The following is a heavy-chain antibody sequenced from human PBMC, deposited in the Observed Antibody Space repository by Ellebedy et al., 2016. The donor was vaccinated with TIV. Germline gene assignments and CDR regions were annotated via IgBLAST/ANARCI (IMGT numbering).Heavy chain of an antibody. D-gene: IGHD3-22*01. J-gene: IGHJ4*02. CDR3: ARLMFYYESNGYLIPDY. CDR2: ILNSGST. CDR1: GGSVSSVSDY. V-gene: IGHV4-61*01. Sequence: SETLSLXXNVSGGSVSSVSDYWGWIRQPPGKGLELIGYILNSGSTNYNPSLKSRVTISLDTSKNQFSLKLSSVIAADTAIYYCARLMFYYESNGYLIPDYWGQGTLVTVSS.